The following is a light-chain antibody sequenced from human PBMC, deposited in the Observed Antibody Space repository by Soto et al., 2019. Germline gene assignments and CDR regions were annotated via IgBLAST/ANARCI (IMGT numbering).Light chain of an antibody. J-gene: IGKJ4*01. CDR1: QYVDYNY. V-gene: IGKV3-20*01. CDR2: GVS. Sequence: EIVLTQSPGTVSLSPGERAILSCRASQYVDYNYLAWYQQKPGQAPRLLIYGVSTRAAGISDRFSGSGSGTDFTLTISRLEPEDFAVYHCQQYGRSPLTFGGGTKVEIK. CDR3: QQYGRSPLT.